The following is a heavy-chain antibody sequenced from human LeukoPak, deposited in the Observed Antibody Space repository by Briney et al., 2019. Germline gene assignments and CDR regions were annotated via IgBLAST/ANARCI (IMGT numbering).Heavy chain of an antibody. J-gene: IGHJ4*02. CDR2: IIPIFGTA. V-gene: IGHV1-69*01. CDR1: GGTFSSYA. D-gene: IGHD3-9*01. CDR3: ASSINDIRYFAY. Sequence: SVKVSCKASGGTFSSYAISWVRQAPGQGLEWMGGIIPIFGTANYAQKFQGRVTITADESTSTAYMELSSLRSEDTAVYYCASSINDIRYFAYWGQGTLVTVSS.